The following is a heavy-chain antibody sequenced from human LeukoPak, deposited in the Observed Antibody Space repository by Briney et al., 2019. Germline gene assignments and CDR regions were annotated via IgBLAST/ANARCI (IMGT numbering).Heavy chain of an antibody. CDR2: IKQDGSGK. V-gene: IGHV3-7*01. D-gene: IGHD3-3*01. CDR3: KTSITILDAFDI. Sequence: PGGSLRLSYAASGFTFSSYWMSWVRQAPGKGLEWVANIKQDGSGKYYVDSVKGRFTISRDNAKNSLYLQMNSLRAEDTAVYYCKTSITILDAFDIWGQGTMVTVSS. CDR1: GFTFSSYW. J-gene: IGHJ3*02.